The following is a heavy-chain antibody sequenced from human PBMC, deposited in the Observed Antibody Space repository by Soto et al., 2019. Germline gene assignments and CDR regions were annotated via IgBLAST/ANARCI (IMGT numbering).Heavy chain of an antibody. Sequence: SVKVSCKASGGTFSSYAISWVRQAPGQGLEWMGGIIPIFGTANYAQKFQGRVTITADESTSTAYMELSSLRSEDTAVYYCARQRGYYNAAFDYWGQGTLVTVSS. CDR2: IIPIFGTA. V-gene: IGHV1-69*13. CDR3: ARQRGYYNAAFDY. D-gene: IGHD5-12*01. CDR1: GGTFSSYA. J-gene: IGHJ4*02.